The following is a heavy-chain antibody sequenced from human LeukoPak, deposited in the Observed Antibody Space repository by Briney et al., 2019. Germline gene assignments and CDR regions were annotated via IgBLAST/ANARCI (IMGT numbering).Heavy chain of an antibody. CDR2: INPNSGGT. J-gene: IGHJ4*02. CDR3: ARGNWNDFGNFDY. CDR1: GYTFTGYY. D-gene: IGHD1-20*01. V-gene: IGHV1-2*02. Sequence: ASVKVSCKASGYTFTGYYMHWVRQAPGQGLEWMGWINPNSGGTNYAQKFQGRVTMTRDTSISTAYMELSRLRSDDTAVYYCARGNWNDFGNFDYWGQGTLVTVSS.